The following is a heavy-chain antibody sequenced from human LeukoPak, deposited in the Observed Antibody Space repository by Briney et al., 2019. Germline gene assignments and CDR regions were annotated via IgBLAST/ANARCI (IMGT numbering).Heavy chain of an antibody. V-gene: IGHV3-23*01. Sequence: GGSLRLSCEASGFTFSSYAIRWVRQAPGTGLEWVSSIPGSGGATYYADSVRGWFSISRDSSKNTVYLQMNSLRDEDTAVYYCARARPWDSSRSYYFGMDVWGHGTTVTVSS. J-gene: IGHJ6*02. D-gene: IGHD3-22*01. CDR1: GFTFSSYA. CDR2: IPGSGGAT. CDR3: ARARPWDSSRSYYFGMDV.